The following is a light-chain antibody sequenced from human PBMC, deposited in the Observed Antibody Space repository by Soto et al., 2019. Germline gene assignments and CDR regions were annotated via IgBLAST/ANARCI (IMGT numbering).Light chain of an antibody. V-gene: IGKV3-11*01. CDR3: QQRSNWPPLT. Sequence: IVLTQSPATLSLSPGERATLSCRASQSVSSYLAWHQQKPGQAPRLLIYDAYNRATGIPARFSGSGSGTDFTLTISSLEPEDFAVYYCQQRSNWPPLTFGGGTKVAIK. CDR2: DAY. CDR1: QSVSSY. J-gene: IGKJ4*01.